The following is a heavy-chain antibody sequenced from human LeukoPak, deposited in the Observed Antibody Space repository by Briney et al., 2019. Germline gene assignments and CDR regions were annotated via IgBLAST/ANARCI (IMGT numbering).Heavy chain of an antibody. D-gene: IGHD2-2*01. CDR2: IYTSGST. Sequence: PSETLSLTCTVSGGSISSYYWSWIRQPAGKGLEWIGRIYTSGSTNYNPSLKSRVTMSVDTSKNQFSLSLSSVTAADTAIYYCAREVITPGDSDGFDLWGQGTMVSVSS. CDR3: AREVITPGDSDGFDL. V-gene: IGHV4-4*07. J-gene: IGHJ3*01. CDR1: GGSISSYY.